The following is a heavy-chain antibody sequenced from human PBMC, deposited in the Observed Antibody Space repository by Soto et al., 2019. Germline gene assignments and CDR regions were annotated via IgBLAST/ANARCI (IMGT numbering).Heavy chain of an antibody. CDR1: GYTFTSYA. CDR3: ARMPVRYSSSHNWFDP. J-gene: IGHJ5*02. V-gene: IGHV1-3*01. D-gene: IGHD6-13*01. CDR2: INAGNGNT. Sequence: ASVKVSCKASGYTFTSYAMHWVRQAPGQRLEWMGWINAGNGNTKYSQKFQGRVTITRDTSASTAYTELSSLRSEDTAVYYCARMPVRYSSSHNWFDPWGQGTLVTVS.